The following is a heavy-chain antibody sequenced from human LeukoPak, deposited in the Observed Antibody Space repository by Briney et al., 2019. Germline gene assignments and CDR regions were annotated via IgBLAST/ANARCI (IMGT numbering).Heavy chain of an antibody. CDR2: ISYDGSNK. V-gene: IGHV3-30-3*01. CDR3: ASRGYSYDDYYYGMDV. CDR1: GFTFSSYA. J-gene: IGHJ6*02. D-gene: IGHD5-18*01. Sequence: PGGSLRLSCAASGFTFSSYAMHWVRQAPGKGLEWVAVISYDGSNKYYADSVKGRFTISRDNSKNTLYLQMNSLRAEDTAVYYCASRGYSYDDYYYGMDVWGQGTTVTVSS.